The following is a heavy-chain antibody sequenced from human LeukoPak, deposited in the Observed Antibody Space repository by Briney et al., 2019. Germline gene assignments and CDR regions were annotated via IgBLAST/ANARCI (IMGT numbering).Heavy chain of an antibody. Sequence: ASVKVSCKASGYTFTGYYMHWVRQAPGQGLEWMGWINPISGGTNYAQKFQGRVTMTRDTSISTAYIELSRLGSDDTAVYYCVRVWLRMFDNWGQGSLVTVSS. CDR2: INPISGGT. J-gene: IGHJ4*02. D-gene: IGHD5-12*01. CDR1: GYTFTGYY. CDR3: VRVWLRMFDN. V-gene: IGHV1-2*02.